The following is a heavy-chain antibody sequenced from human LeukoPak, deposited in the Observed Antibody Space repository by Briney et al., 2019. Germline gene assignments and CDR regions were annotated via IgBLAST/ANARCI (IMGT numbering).Heavy chain of an antibody. Sequence: GGSLRLSCAASGFTFSDYYMSWIRQAPGKGLEWVSYISGSGSTIYDADSVKGRFAISRDNAKNSLYLQMNSLRAEDTAVYYCARGAYYYDSSGYLATADYWGQGTLVTVSS. D-gene: IGHD3-22*01. CDR1: GFTFSDYY. V-gene: IGHV3-11*04. J-gene: IGHJ4*02. CDR3: ARGAYYYDSSGYLATADY. CDR2: ISGSGSTI.